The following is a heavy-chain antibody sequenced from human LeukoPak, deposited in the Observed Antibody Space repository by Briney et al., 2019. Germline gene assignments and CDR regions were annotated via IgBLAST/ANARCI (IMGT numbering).Heavy chain of an antibody. V-gene: IGHV6-1*01. J-gene: IGHJ4*02. D-gene: IGHD1-1*01. CDR3: ARGWNYIDS. CDR2: TYYRSQWYN. Sequence: SQTLSLTCAISGDSVSSSSATWSWIRQSPSSGLECLGRTYYRSQWYNDYAVSVRSRITINPDTSKNQFSLHLNSVTPEDTAVYYCARGWNYIDSWGQGTLATVSS. CDR1: GDSVSSSSAT.